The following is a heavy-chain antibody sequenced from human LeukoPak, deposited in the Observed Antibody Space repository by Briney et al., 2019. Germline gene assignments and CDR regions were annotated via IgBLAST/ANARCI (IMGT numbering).Heavy chain of an antibody. CDR2: LYYMRGA. Sequence: SETLTLTCTVSGGSISGYYWSGSRQPPGKGVEWVGNLYYMRGAWYKSSLKSRVTTSVDTSRNDFSLKLSSVTAADTAVYYCATGPMITFGGVMVDYWGRGTLVTVSS. CDR3: ATGPMITFGGVMVDY. D-gene: IGHD3-16*01. CDR1: GGSISGYY. V-gene: IGHV4-59*01. J-gene: IGHJ4*02.